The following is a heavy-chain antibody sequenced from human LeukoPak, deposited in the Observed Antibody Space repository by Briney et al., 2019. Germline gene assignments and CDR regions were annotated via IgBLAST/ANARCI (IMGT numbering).Heavy chain of an antibody. CDR3: ARGQYSSGWYFRTWFDP. D-gene: IGHD6-19*01. CDR2: INHSGST. Sequence: SETLSLICAVYGGSFSGYYWSWIRQPPGKGLEWIGEINHSGSTNYNPSLKSRVTISVDTSKNQFSLKLSSVTAADTAVYYCARGQYSSGWYFRTWFDPWGQGTLVTVSS. J-gene: IGHJ5*02. CDR1: GGSFSGYY. V-gene: IGHV4-34*01.